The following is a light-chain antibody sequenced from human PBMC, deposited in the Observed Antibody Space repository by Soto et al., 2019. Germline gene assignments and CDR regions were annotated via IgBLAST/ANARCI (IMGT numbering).Light chain of an antibody. CDR3: QQSYSTPRS. CDR1: QSISSY. J-gene: IGKJ1*01. CDR2: AAS. Sequence: DIQMTKSPSSLSASVGDRVTITCRASQSISSYLNWYQQKPGKAPKLLIYAASSLQSGVPSRFRGSGSGTVFTLTISRLQPEDFATYYGQQSYSTPRSFGQWTKLEIK. V-gene: IGKV1-39*01.